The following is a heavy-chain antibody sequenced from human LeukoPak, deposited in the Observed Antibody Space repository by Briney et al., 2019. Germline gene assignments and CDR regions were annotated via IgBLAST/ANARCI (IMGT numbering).Heavy chain of an antibody. V-gene: IGHV4-39*07. Sequence: SETLSLTCTVSGGSISSGNYYWGWIRQPPGEGLEWIGSIYYSGSTYYNPSLKSRVTISVDTSKNQFSLKLSSVTAADTAVYYCARGYCSGGSRYSYYYYNYMDVWGKGTTVTVSS. CDR3: ARGYCSGGSRYSYYYYNYMDV. D-gene: IGHD2-15*01. CDR1: GGSISSGNYY. J-gene: IGHJ6*03. CDR2: IYYSGST.